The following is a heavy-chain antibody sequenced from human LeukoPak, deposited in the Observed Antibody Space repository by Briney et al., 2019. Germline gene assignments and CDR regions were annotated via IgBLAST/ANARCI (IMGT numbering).Heavy chain of an antibody. CDR2: IYYSGST. CDR1: GGSISSSSYY. D-gene: IGHD2-21*01. J-gene: IGHJ6*03. V-gene: IGHV4-39*07. CDR3: ARGGGWGGDSYHYYMDV. Sequence: SETLSLTCTVSGGSISSSSYYWGWIRQPPGQGLEWIGSIYYSGSTYYNPSLKSRVTISVDTSKNQFSLKLYSVTAADTAVYYCARGGGWGGDSYHYYMDVWGKGATVTVSS.